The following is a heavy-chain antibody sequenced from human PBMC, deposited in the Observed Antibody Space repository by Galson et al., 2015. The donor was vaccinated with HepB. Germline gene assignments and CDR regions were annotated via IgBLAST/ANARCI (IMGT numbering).Heavy chain of an antibody. CDR1: GFTFSSYA. V-gene: IGHV3-30-3*01. D-gene: IGHD6-13*01. Sequence: SLRLSCAASGFTFSSYAMHWVRQTPGKGLEWVAFIAHDGINRCYPDSVKGRFTISRDYSNNTLYLQMNSLRDEDTAVYYCVRDLCSSCNYFDTWGQGTLVTVSS. J-gene: IGHJ5*02. CDR2: IAHDGINR. CDR3: VRDLCSSCNYFDT.